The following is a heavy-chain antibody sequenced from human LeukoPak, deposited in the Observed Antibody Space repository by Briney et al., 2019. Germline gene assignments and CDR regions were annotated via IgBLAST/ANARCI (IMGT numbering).Heavy chain of an antibody. CDR2: MHYSGST. CDR3: ARLGYCSSTSCNVDQ. V-gene: IGHV4-39*02. D-gene: IGHD2-2*01. J-gene: IGHJ4*02. CDR1: GGSISSGSHY. Sequence: SETLSLTCSVSGGSISSGSHYWGWIRQPPGKGLEWIQSMHYSGSTDYNPYRQSRVTISIDTYKNHFPLKLRFVTAADTAVYYCARLGYCSSTSCNVDQWGQGTLVTVSS.